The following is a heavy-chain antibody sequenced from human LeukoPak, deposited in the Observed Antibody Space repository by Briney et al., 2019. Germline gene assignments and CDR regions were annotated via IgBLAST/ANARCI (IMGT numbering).Heavy chain of an antibody. CDR3: AKYLCARGPPYALDV. D-gene: IGHD2/OR15-2a*01. J-gene: IGHJ6*02. CDR2: ISSSSSTI. Sequence: QSGGPLRLSCGASGFTSSSYSMNGVPQAREGGVERVSYISSSSSTIYYADSVRGRFTISRDNDKTSLYLQMNSLRAEDTARYYCAKYLCARGPPYALDVWGQGTPVTVSS. V-gene: IGHV3-48*01. CDR1: GFTSSSYS.